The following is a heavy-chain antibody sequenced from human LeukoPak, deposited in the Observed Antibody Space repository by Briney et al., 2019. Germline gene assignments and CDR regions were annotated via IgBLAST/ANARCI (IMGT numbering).Heavy chain of an antibody. CDR2: IVVGSGNT. CDR1: GFTSTSSA. D-gene: IGHD5-12*01. Sequence: SVKVSCKASGFTSTSSAMQWVRQARGQRLEWIGWIVVGSGNTNYAQKFQERVTITRDMSTSTAYMELSSLRSEDTAVYYCAAGKRGYSGYDGWGQGTLVTVSS. J-gene: IGHJ4*02. CDR3: AAGKRGYSGYDG. V-gene: IGHV1-58*02.